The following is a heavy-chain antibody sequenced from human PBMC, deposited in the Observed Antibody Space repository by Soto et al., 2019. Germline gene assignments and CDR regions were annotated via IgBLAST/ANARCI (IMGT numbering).Heavy chain of an antibody. V-gene: IGHV1-69*06. D-gene: IGHD2-2*01. J-gene: IGHJ5*02. CDR2: IIPIFGTA. CDR1: GGTFSSYA. Sequence: ASVKVSCKASGGTFSSYAISWVRQAPGQGLEWMGGIIPIFGTANYAQKFQGRVTITADKSTSTAYMELSSLRSEDTAVYYCAGAIVVVPAARWFDPWGQGTLVTVSS. CDR3: AGAIVVVPAARWFDP.